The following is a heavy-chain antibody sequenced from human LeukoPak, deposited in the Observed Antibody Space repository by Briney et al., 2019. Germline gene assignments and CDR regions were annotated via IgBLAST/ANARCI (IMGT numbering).Heavy chain of an antibody. J-gene: IGHJ4*02. CDR2: ISGSGVST. CDR1: GFTVSSNY. V-gene: IGHV3-23*01. Sequence: GGSLRLSCAASGFTVSSNYMSWVRQAPGKGLEWVSGISGSGVSTDYADSVKGRFTISRDNSKNTLYLQMNNLKAEDTAVYYCAKDVSGGNWGQGTLVTVSS. D-gene: IGHD1-14*01. CDR3: AKDVSGGN.